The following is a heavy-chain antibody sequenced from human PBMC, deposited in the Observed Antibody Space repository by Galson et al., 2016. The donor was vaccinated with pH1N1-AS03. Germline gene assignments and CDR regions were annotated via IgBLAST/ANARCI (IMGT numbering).Heavy chain of an antibody. CDR1: GASISSGSYY. J-gene: IGHJ4*02. CDR3: ARFTMGAFDY. CDR2: IYTSGST. Sequence: TLSLTCTVSGASISSGSYYWSWIRQPAGKGLECIGRIYTSGSTSYNPALKSRVTISVDTSKNQFSLKLRSLTAADTAMYYCARFTMGAFDYWGQGTLVTVSS. D-gene: IGHD3-3*01. V-gene: IGHV4-61*02.